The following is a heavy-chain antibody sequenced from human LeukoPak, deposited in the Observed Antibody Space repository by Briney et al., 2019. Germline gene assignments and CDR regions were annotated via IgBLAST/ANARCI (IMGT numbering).Heavy chain of an antibody. CDR1: GYIFTGYF. CDR2: INPHSGDT. J-gene: IGHJ4*02. CDR3: ARLSDFSDSSGYPYYLDF. V-gene: IGHV1-2*02. Sequence: GASVKVSFKVSGYIFTGYFLHWVRRAPGQGLEWMGGINPHSGDTNYAQKFQGRVTMTRDTSISTASMELTRLRSDDTAVYYCARLSDFSDSSGYPYYLDFWGQGTLVTVSS. D-gene: IGHD3-22*01.